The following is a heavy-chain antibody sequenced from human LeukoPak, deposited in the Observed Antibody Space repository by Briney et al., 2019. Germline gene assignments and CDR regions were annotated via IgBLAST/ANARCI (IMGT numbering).Heavy chain of an antibody. CDR1: GGTFSSYA. CDR2: IIPILGIA. Sequence: ASVKVSCKASGGTFSSYAISWVRQAPGQGLEWMGRIIPILGIANYAQKFQGRVTITADKSTSTAYMELSSPRSEDTAVYYCAKEVRYCSSTSCLWYYGMDVWGQGTTVTVSS. CDR3: AKEVRYCSSTSCLWYYGMDV. J-gene: IGHJ6*02. V-gene: IGHV1-69*04. D-gene: IGHD2-2*01.